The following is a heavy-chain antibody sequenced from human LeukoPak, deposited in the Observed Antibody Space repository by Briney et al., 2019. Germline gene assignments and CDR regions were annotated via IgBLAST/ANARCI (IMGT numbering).Heavy chain of an antibody. V-gene: IGHV3-23*01. CDR2: ISGSGGST. CDR3: ARIDEWAPDY. D-gene: IGHD1-26*01. Sequence: GGSLRLSCAASGFTFSSYGMSWVRQAPGKGLEWVSAISGSGGSTYYADSVKGRFTISRDNSKNTLYLQMNSLKASDTAVYYCARIDEWAPDYWGQGTLVTVSS. J-gene: IGHJ4*02. CDR1: GFTFSSYG.